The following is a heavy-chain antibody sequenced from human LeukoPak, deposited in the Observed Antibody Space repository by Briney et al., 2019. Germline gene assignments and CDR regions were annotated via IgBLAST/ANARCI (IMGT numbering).Heavy chain of an antibody. V-gene: IGHV1-2*02. CDR1: GYTFTGYY. CDR2: INPNSGGT. J-gene: IGHJ4*02. Sequence: ASAKVSCKASGYTFTGYYMHWVRQAPGQGLEWMGWINPNSGGTNYAQKFQGRVTMTRDTSISTAYMELSRLRSDDTAVYYCARGPGYGDYDFGYWGQGTLVTVSS. D-gene: IGHD4-17*01. CDR3: ARGPGYGDYDFGY.